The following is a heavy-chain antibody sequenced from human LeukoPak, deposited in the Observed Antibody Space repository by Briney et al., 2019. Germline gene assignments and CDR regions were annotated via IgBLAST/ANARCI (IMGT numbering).Heavy chain of an antibody. Sequence: SQTLSLTCTVSGGSISSYYWSWIRQPPGKGLEWIGYIYYSGSTNYNPSLKSRVTISVDTSKNQFSLKLSSVTAADTAVYYCARDATRDGYNFIGYWGQGTLVTVSS. CDR2: IYYSGST. D-gene: IGHD5-24*01. CDR3: ARDATRDGYNFIGY. V-gene: IGHV4-59*01. J-gene: IGHJ4*02. CDR1: GGSISSYY.